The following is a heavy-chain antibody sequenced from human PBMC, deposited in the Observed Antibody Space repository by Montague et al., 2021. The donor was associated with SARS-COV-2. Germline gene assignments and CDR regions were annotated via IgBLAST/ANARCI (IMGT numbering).Heavy chain of an antibody. D-gene: IGHD2-2*01. V-gene: IGHV4-31*03. J-gene: IGHJ6*02. CDR2: IYYSGST. CDR3: ATESLGYCSSTSCYGPHYGMDV. CDR1: GGSISSGGYY. Sequence: TLSLTCTVSGGSISSGGYYWSWIRQHPGKGLEWIGYIYYSGSTYCNPSLKSRVTISVDTSKNQFSLKLSSVTAADTAVYYCATESLGYCSSTSCYGPHYGMDVWGQGTTVTVSS.